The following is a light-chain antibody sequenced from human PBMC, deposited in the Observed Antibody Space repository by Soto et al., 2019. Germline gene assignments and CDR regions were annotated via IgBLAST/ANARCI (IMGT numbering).Light chain of an antibody. Sequence: EIVMTQSPATLSVSPRERATLSCRASQSVSSNLAWYQQKPSQAPWLLIYGASTRATGIPARFRGSGAGTEFTLTSSSLQSEDSAVYYCQQYNNWLITFGQGTGVEIK. CDR1: QSVSSN. J-gene: IGKJ5*01. V-gene: IGKV3-15*01. CDR2: GAS. CDR3: QQYNNWLIT.